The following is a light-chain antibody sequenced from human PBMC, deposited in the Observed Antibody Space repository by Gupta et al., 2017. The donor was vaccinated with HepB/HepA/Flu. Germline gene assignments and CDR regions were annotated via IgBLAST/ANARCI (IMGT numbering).Light chain of an antibody. J-gene: IGLJ3*02. CDR3: QSADNSGTYQV. CDR1: ALPKQY. V-gene: IGLV3-25*03. CDR2: KDS. Sequence: SFELTQPPSVPFSPGPTARSTCSGDALPKQYAYWYQQKPGQAPVLVLYKDSGRPPGIPERFSGSSSGTTVTLTISGVQAEDEADYYCQSADNSGTYQVFGGGTKLTVL.